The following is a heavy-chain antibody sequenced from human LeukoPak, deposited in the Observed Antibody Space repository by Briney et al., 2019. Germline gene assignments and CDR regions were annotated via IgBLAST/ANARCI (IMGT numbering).Heavy chain of an antibody. CDR3: AREYRSTWTSFDY. J-gene: IGHJ4*02. CDR2: ISSDGRNK. CDR1: GFTFSSYA. Sequence: TGGSLRLSCAASGFTFSSYAMSWVRQAPGKGLEWVSFISSDGRNKYYADSVKGRFTISRDNSESTLFLQMNSLRAEDTAVYYCAREYRSTWTSFDYWGQGTLVTVSS. V-gene: IGHV3-30*03. D-gene: IGHD6-13*01.